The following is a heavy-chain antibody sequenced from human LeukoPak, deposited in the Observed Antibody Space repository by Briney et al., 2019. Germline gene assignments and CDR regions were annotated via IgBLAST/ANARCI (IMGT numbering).Heavy chain of an antibody. CDR3: ARLILAAAGAFDI. D-gene: IGHD6-25*01. CDR1: GDSISSYY. Sequence: TASETLSLTCTVSGDSISSYYWSWLRQPPGKGLEGIGYIYTSGSTNYNPSLKSRVTISVDTSKNQFSLKLSSVTAADTAVYYCARLILAAAGAFDIWGQGTMVTVSS. V-gene: IGHV4-4*09. CDR2: IYTSGST. J-gene: IGHJ3*02.